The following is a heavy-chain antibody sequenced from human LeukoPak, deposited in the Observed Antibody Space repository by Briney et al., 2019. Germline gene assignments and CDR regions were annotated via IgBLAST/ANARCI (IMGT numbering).Heavy chain of an antibody. D-gene: IGHD2-2*01. CDR3: ARMEDQLPFDY. CDR1: GGSFSGYY. J-gene: IGHJ4*02. Sequence: SETLSLTCAVYGGSFSGYYWSWIRQPPGKGLEWIGEINHSGSTNYNPSLKSRVTISVDTSKNQFSLKLSSVTAADTAVYYCARMEDQLPFDYWGQGTLVTVSS. CDR2: INHSGST. V-gene: IGHV4-34*01.